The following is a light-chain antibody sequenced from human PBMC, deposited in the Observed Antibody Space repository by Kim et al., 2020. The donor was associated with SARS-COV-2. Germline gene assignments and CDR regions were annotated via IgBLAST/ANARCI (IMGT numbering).Light chain of an antibody. Sequence: LSPGNRATLSCRASQNVNIYLAWYQQKPGQAPRLISYGASNRATGIPARFSDSGSGTDFALTISSLEAEDSAVYYCQQRITGPWTFGQGTKVDIK. CDR1: QNVNIY. CDR3: QQRITGPWT. J-gene: IGKJ1*01. V-gene: IGKV3-11*01. CDR2: GAS.